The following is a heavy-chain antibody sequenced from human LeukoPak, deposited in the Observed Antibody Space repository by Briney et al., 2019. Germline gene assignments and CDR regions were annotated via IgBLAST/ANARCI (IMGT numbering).Heavy chain of an antibody. CDR2: ISGSGGST. J-gene: IGHJ4*02. CDR1: GFTFSSYA. Sequence: GGSLRLSCAASGFTFSSYAMSWVRQAPGKGLEWVSAISGSGGSTYYADSVKGRFTISRDTSKNTLYLQMNSLRAEDTAVYYCAKGRYYNSSGYPIDYWGQGTLVTVSS. D-gene: IGHD3-22*01. V-gene: IGHV3-23*01. CDR3: AKGRYYNSSGYPIDY.